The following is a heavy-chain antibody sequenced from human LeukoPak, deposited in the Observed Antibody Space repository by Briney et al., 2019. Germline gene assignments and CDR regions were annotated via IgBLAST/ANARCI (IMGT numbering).Heavy chain of an antibody. Sequence: GGSLRLSCAASGFTFSNYGMHWVRQAPGKGLEWVALIRYDGSNKYYADSVRGRFTISRDNSKNTLYLQMKSLRVEDTAVYYCARAGVGAIYYFDYWGQGTLVTVSS. D-gene: IGHD1-26*01. CDR1: GFTFSNYG. V-gene: IGHV3-30*02. J-gene: IGHJ4*02. CDR3: ARAGVGAIYYFDY. CDR2: IRYDGSNK.